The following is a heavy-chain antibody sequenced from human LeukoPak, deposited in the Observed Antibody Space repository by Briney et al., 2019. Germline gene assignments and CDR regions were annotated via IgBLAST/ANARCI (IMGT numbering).Heavy chain of an antibody. CDR3: ATFYGSGRVC. Sequence: PSETLSLTCTVSGGSMSSYYWSWIRLPPGKGLEWIGFIYYSGSTNYNPSLKSRVTISVDTSKNQFSLKLSSVTAADTAVYYCATFYGSGRVCWGQGTLVTVSS. CDR1: GGSMSSYY. D-gene: IGHD3-10*01. V-gene: IGHV4-59*12. J-gene: IGHJ4*02. CDR2: IYYSGST.